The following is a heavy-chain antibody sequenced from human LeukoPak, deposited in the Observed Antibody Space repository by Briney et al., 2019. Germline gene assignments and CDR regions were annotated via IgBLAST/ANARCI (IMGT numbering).Heavy chain of an antibody. CDR3: ATGIAVAGREAFDI. J-gene: IGHJ3*02. CDR1: GFTFSSYA. Sequence: GGSLRLSCAASGFTFSSYAMHWVRQAPGKGLEYVSAISSNGGSTYSANSVKGRFTISRDNSKNTLYLQMGSLRAEDMAVYYCATGIAVAGREAFDIWGQGTIVTVSS. V-gene: IGHV3-64*01. D-gene: IGHD6-19*01. CDR2: ISSNGGST.